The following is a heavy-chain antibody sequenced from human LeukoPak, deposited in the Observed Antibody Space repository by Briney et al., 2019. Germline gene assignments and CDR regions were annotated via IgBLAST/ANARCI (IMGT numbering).Heavy chain of an antibody. Sequence: ASVKVSCKASGYTFTSYGISWVRQAPGQGLEWMRWISAYNGNTNYAQKHQGRVTMTTDTSTSTAYMELRSLRSDDTAVYYCARSLWFGESYYMDVWGKGTTVTVSS. D-gene: IGHD3-10*01. V-gene: IGHV1-18*01. CDR3: ARSLWFGESYYMDV. CDR2: ISAYNGNT. J-gene: IGHJ6*03. CDR1: GYTFTSYG.